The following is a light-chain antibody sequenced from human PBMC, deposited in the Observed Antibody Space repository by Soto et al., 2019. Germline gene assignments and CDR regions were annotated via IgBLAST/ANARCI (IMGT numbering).Light chain of an antibody. CDR1: QSLTSRY. V-gene: IGKV3-20*01. Sequence: IVLTQSPGTLSLSPGEGATLSCRASQSLTSRYLAWYRQKPGQAPRLLIYGTSSRATGIPDRFSGSGSGTDFTLTISRLEPEDFAVYYCQQYHSSPRTFGQGTKVDI. J-gene: IGKJ1*01. CDR3: QQYHSSPRT. CDR2: GTS.